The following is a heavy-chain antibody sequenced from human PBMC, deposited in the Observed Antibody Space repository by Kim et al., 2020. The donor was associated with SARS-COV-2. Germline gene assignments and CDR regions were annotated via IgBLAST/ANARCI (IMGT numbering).Heavy chain of an antibody. CDR1: GFTFSGYG. D-gene: IGHD2-15*01. CDR2: IWYDGSNK. CDR3: ARDRCRGGSCYDLDD. Sequence: GGSLRLSCAASGFTFSGYGMHWVRQAPGKGLEWVAVIWYDGSNKYYADSVKGRFTISRDNYKNTLYLQMNSLRAEDTAVYYCARDRCRGGSCYDLDDWGQGTLVTVSS. V-gene: IGHV3-33*01. J-gene: IGHJ4*02.